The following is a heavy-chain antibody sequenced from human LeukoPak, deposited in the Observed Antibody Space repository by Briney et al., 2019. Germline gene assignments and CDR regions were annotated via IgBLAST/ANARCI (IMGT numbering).Heavy chain of an antibody. D-gene: IGHD6-19*01. CDR1: GFTFSSYC. Sequence: PGGSLRLSCAASGFTFSSYCMHWVRQAPGKRLVWVSRINSDGSSTSYADSVKGRFTISRDNAKNTLYLQMNSLRAEDTAVYYCASGAVARTNWFDPWGQGTLVTVSS. CDR2: INSDGSST. V-gene: IGHV3-74*01. CDR3: ASGAVARTNWFDP. J-gene: IGHJ5*02.